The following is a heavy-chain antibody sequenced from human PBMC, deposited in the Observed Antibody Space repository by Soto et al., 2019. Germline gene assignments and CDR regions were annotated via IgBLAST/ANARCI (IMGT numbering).Heavy chain of an antibody. Sequence: QVQLVQSGAEVKKPGSSVKVSCKASGGTFSSYAISWVRQAPGQGLEWMGGFIPIFGTANYAQKFQGRVTITADESTSTAYMELSSLRSEDTAVYYCARDITIFGVVISYYYGMDVWGQGTTVTVSS. D-gene: IGHD3-3*01. CDR3: ARDITIFGVVISYYYGMDV. V-gene: IGHV1-69*01. CDR1: GGTFSSYA. J-gene: IGHJ6*02. CDR2: FIPIFGTA.